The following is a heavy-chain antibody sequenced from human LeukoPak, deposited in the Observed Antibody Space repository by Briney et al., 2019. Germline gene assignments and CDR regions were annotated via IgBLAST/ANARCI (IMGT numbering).Heavy chain of an antibody. CDR1: GFTFSSYA. V-gene: IGHV3-23*01. J-gene: IGHJ4*02. CDR2: ISGSGGST. Sequence: GGSLRLSCAAPGFTFSSYAMSWVRQAPGKGLEWVSAISGSGGSTYYADSVKGRFTISRDNSKNTLYLQMNSLRAEDTAVYYCAKDMGVSGSQPFDYWGQGTLVTVSS. CDR3: AKDMGVSGSQPFDY. D-gene: IGHD1-26*01.